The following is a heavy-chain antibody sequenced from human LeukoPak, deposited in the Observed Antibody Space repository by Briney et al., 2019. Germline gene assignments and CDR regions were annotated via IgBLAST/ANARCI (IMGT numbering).Heavy chain of an antibody. CDR2: IYYSGST. D-gene: IGHD3-16*02. J-gene: IGHJ4*02. CDR3: ARVIVIGGYYSDY. CDR1: GGSISSYY. Sequence: KASETLSLTCTVSGGSISSYYWSWIRQPPGKGLEWIGYIYYSGSTNYNPSLKSRVTISVDTSKNQFSLKLSSVTAADTAVYYCARVIVIGGYYSDYWGQGTLVTVSS. V-gene: IGHV4-59*01.